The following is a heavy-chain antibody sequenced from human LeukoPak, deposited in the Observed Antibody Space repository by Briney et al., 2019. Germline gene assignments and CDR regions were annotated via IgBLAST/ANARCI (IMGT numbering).Heavy chain of an antibody. CDR3: AKAPGCGSYRTPLRYYYMDV. D-gene: IGHD1-26*01. Sequence: GGSLRLSCAASGFTFSSYAMSWVRQAPGKGLEWVSAISGSGGSTYYADSVKGRFTISRDNSKNTLYLQMNSLRAEDTAVYYCAKAPGCGSYRTPLRYYYMDVWGKGTTVTVSS. V-gene: IGHV3-23*01. CDR2: ISGSGGST. CDR1: GFTFSSYA. J-gene: IGHJ6*03.